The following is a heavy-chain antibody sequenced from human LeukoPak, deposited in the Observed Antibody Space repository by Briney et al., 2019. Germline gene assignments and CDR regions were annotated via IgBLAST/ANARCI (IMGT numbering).Heavy chain of an antibody. CDR2: ITSSGDTT. Sequence: GGSLRLSCAASGFTVSSNYMSWIRQAPGKGLEWVSAITSSGDTTYYADSVRGRFTISRDNSRNTLYLQMNTLRAEDRAVYYCAKENPVGGTNYFDYWGQGTLVTVSS. D-gene: IGHD1-26*01. CDR3: AKENPVGGTNYFDY. V-gene: IGHV3-23*01. CDR1: GFTVSSNY. J-gene: IGHJ4*02.